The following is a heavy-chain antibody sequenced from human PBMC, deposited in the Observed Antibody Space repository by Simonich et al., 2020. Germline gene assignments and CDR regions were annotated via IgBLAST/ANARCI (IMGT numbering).Heavy chain of an antibody. CDR1: GGSFSGYY. D-gene: IGHD3-9*01. J-gene: IGHJ4*02. V-gene: IGHV4-34*01. Sequence: QVQLQQWGAGLLKPSETLSLTCAVYGGSFSGYYWSWIRQPPGRGLEWIGEINHSGSITYNPSLKSRVTTSLETTKTQFPLKLSSVTAADTDVYYCERRRSGLVIDYWGQGTLVTVSS. CDR2: INHSGSI. CDR3: ERRRSGLVIDY.